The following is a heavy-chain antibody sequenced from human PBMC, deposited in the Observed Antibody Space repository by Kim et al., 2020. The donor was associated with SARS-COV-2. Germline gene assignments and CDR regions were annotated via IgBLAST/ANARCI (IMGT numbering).Heavy chain of an antibody. CDR3: ARVLYNWNDAVISIQSPYGMDV. CDR2: IYYSGST. V-gene: IGHV4-61*01. D-gene: IGHD1-1*01. Sequence: SETLSLTCTVSGGSVSSGSYYWSWIRQPPGKGLEWIGYIYYSGSTNYNPSLKSRVTISVDTSKNQFSLKLSSVTAADTAVYYCARVLYNWNDAVISIQSPYGMDVWGQGTTVTVSS. CDR1: GGSVSSGSYY. J-gene: IGHJ6*02.